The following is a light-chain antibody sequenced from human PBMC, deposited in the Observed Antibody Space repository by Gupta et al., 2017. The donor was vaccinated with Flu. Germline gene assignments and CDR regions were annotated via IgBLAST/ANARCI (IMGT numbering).Light chain of an antibody. CDR2: MAS. CDR1: QSIRNW. CDR3: QQYDTYSGT. Sequence: GDRVTITCRTSQSIRNWLAWYQQKPGKAPKLRIYMASSLESGVPSRFSGSGSGTEFTLTISSLQPEDSATYYCQQYDTYSGTFGQGTKLEIK. J-gene: IGKJ2*01. V-gene: IGKV1-5*03.